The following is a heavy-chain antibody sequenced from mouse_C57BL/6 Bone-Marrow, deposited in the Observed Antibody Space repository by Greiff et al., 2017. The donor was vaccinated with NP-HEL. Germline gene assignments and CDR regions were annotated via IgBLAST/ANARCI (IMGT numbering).Heavy chain of an antibody. CDR1: GFTFSSYA. V-gene: IGHV5-9-1*02. J-gene: IGHJ1*03. Sequence: DVMLVESGEGLVKPGGSLKLSCAASGFTFSSYAMSWVRQTPEKRLEWVAYISSGGDYIYYADTVKGRFTISRDNARNSLYLQMSSLKSEDTAMYYCTREAGSHWYFDVWGTGTTVTVSS. CDR2: ISSGGDYI. CDR3: TREAGSHWYFDV. D-gene: IGHD1-1*01.